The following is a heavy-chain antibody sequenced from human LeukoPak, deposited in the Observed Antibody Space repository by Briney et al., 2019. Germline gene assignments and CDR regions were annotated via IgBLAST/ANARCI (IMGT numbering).Heavy chain of an antibody. J-gene: IGHJ4*02. V-gene: IGHV3-74*01. D-gene: IGHD6-6*01. CDR2: ISPTGSTT. Sequence: GGSLRLSCTASGFSFSGHWLHWARQLPGKGLVWVSRISPTGSTTSYADSVKGRFTVYRDNAKNTLYLQVNNLRAEDTAVYYCARGPNSNWSGLDFWGQGTLLTVSS. CDR3: ARGPNSNWSGLDF. CDR1: GFSFSGHW.